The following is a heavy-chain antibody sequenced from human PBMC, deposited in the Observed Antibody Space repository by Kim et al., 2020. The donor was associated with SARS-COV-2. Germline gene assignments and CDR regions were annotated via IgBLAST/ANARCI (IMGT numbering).Heavy chain of an antibody. CDR3: AKPHLGIAAAGWDY. Sequence: ADSVKGRFTISRDNSKNTLYLQMNSLRAEDTAVYYCAKPHLGIAAAGWDYWGQGTLVTVSS. D-gene: IGHD6-13*01. J-gene: IGHJ4*02. V-gene: IGHV3-23*01.